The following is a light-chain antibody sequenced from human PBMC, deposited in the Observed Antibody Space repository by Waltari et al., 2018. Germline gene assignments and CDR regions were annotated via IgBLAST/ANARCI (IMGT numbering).Light chain of an antibody. CDR1: QDISHY. V-gene: IGKV1-33*01. CDR3: QHFDNLLFT. Sequence: DIQVTQSPSSLSASVGDRVTITCQASQDISHYLNWYQQRPGKAPKVLIYYATLLKIGFPSRFSGSGSGTDFTFAITSLQPEDAATYYCQHFDNLLFTFGQGTKLEI. CDR2: YAT. J-gene: IGKJ2*01.